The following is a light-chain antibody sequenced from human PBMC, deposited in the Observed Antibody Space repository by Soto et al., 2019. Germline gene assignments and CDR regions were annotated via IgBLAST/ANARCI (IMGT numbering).Light chain of an antibody. CDR1: QSVRRSY. CDR3: QQRYNWPVT. J-gene: IGKJ5*01. V-gene: IGKV3-11*01. CDR2: AAS. Sequence: IVLTQSPSTLSLSPGERATLSCMSSQSVRRSYLAWYQQKPGQAPRLIIYAASNRATGIPARFSGSGSGTDCTLTISSLEPEDFSVYYCQQRYNWPVTFGQGTRLEIK.